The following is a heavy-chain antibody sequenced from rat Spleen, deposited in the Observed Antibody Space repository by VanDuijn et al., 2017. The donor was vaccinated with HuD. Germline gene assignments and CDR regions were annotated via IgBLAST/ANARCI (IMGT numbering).Heavy chain of an antibody. CDR1: GFSFSNSY. Sequence: EVRLVESGGDLVQPGRSLKLSCAASGFSFSNSYMAWVRQAPAKGLEWVAYISNGGDTTYCRDSVKGRFTISRVDAKSTLYLQMESLRSEDTATYYCTAFMYTSDHHYGWFPYWGQGTLVTVSS. J-gene: IGHJ3*01. D-gene: IGHD1-6*01. CDR3: TAFMYTSDHHYGWFPY. V-gene: IGHV5-27*01. CDR2: ISNGGDTT.